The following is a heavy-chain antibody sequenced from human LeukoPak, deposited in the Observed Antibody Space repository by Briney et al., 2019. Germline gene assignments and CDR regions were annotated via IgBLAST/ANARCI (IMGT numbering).Heavy chain of an antibody. Sequence: ASVKVSCKVSGYTLTELSMHWVRQPPGKGLEWMGGFDPEDGETIYAQKFQGRVTMTEDTSTDTAYMELSSLRSEDTAVYYCATDREVRGVYDYWGQGTLVTVSS. CDR2: FDPEDGET. J-gene: IGHJ4*02. CDR3: ATDREVRGVYDY. CDR1: GYTLTELS. V-gene: IGHV1-24*01. D-gene: IGHD3-10*01.